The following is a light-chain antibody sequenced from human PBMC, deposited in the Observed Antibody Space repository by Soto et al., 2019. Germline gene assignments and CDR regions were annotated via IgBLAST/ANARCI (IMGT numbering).Light chain of an antibody. V-gene: IGLV2-14*01. J-gene: IGLJ1*01. Sequence: QSVLTQPASVSGSPGQSITISCTGTSSDVGGYNYVSWYQQHPDKAPKLMIYEVTNRPSGVSNRFSGSKSGNTASLTISGLQAEDEADYYCNSYTTSSTYVFGTGTKVTVL. CDR3: NSYTTSSTYV. CDR2: EVT. CDR1: SSDVGGYNY.